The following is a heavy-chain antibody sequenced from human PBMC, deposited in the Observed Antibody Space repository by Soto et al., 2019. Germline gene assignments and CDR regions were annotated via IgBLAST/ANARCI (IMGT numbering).Heavy chain of an antibody. Sequence: GASVKVSCKASGYTFTSYGISWVRQAPGQGLEWMGWISAYNGNTNYAQKLQGRVTMTTDTSTSTAYMELRSLRSDDTAVYYCARVGSSSWYWGWPSTGALISFDYWGQGTLVTVSS. V-gene: IGHV1-18*01. CDR2: ISAYNGNT. CDR3: ARVGSSSWYWGWPSTGALISFDY. J-gene: IGHJ4*02. D-gene: IGHD6-13*01. CDR1: GYTFTSYG.